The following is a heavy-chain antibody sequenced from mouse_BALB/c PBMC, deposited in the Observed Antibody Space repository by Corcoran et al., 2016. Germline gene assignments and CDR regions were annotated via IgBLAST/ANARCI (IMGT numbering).Heavy chain of an antibody. V-gene: IGHV1-18*01. CDR3: ARTYYRYYEKKTMDY. CDR2: INPNNGGT. Sequence: DVKLQQSGHELVKPGASVKISCKTSGYTFTEYTMHWVKQSHGKSLERIAGINPNNGGTTYNQKFKGKATLTVDKSYSTAYMELRSLTSEDSAVYYCARTYYRYYEKKTMDYWGQGTSDTVS. J-gene: IGHJ4*01. CDR1: GYTFTEYT. D-gene: IGHD2-14*01.